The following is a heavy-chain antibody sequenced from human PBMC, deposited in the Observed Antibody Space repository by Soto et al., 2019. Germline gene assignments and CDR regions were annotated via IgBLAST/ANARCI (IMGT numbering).Heavy chain of an antibody. CDR3: ARDGFSGRYYSGFDM. D-gene: IGHD1-26*01. CDR2: IWYGGSNK. Sequence: QVQLVESGGGVVQPGRSLRLSCAASGFTFSNYGMHWVRQAPGKGLEWVAAIWYGGSNKYYADSVKGRFTISRDNSKNTLYLQMNSLRAEDTAVYHCARDGFSGRYYSGFDMWGQGTMVTVSS. CDR1: GFTFSNYG. V-gene: IGHV3-33*01. J-gene: IGHJ3*02.